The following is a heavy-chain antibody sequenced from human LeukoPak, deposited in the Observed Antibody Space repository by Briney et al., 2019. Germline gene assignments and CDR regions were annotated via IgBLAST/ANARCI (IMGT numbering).Heavy chain of an antibody. CDR3: ARIVRKGWNYYYYYMDV. J-gene: IGHJ6*03. Sequence: SETLSLTCTVSGGSISSYYWSWIRQPAGKGLEWIGRIYISGSTNYNPSLKSRVTMSVDTSKNQFSLKLSSVTAADTAVYYCARIVRKGWNYYYYYMDVWGKGTTVTVSS. CDR1: GGSISSYY. D-gene: IGHD2-15*01. CDR2: IYISGST. V-gene: IGHV4-4*07.